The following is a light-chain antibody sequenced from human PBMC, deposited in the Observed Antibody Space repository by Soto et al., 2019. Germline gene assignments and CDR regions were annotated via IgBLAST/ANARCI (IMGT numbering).Light chain of an antibody. CDR3: RSYTSSSTPYV. J-gene: IGLJ1*01. CDR1: SSDVGGHNY. CDR2: DVS. V-gene: IGLV2-14*01. Sequence: QSALTQPASVSGSPGPSITISCTGTSSDVGGHNYVSWYQQHPGKAPKLMIYDVSNRPSGVSNRFSGSKSGNTASLTISGLQAEDEADYYCRSYTSSSTPYVFGTVTKLTVL.